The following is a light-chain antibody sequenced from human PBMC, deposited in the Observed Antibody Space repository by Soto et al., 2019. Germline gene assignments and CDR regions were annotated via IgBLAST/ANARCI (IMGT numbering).Light chain of an antibody. CDR2: GAS. CDR3: QQYSNWPSWT. V-gene: IGKV3-15*01. Sequence: EKVMTQSPATLSMSPGERATLSCRASQSVSSFLAWYQQKPGQAPRLLIYGASTRATGTPARFSGSGSGTEFTLTISSLQSEDFAVYYCQQYSNWPSWTFGQGTKV. J-gene: IGKJ1*01. CDR1: QSVSSF.